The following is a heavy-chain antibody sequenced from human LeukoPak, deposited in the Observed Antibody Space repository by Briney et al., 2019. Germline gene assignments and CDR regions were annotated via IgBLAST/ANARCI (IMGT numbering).Heavy chain of an antibody. CDR1: GFTFSNYG. Sequence: PGGSLRLSCAASGFTFSNYGLHWVRQAPGKGLEWVALISYDGRSNKYYADSVKGRFTISRDNSKNTLYLQMDSLRAEDTAVYYCARAGYCSGGSCYGSDYWGQGTLVSVSS. D-gene: IGHD2-15*01. J-gene: IGHJ4*02. V-gene: IGHV3-30*03. CDR3: ARAGYCSGGSCYGSDY. CDR2: ISYDGRSNK.